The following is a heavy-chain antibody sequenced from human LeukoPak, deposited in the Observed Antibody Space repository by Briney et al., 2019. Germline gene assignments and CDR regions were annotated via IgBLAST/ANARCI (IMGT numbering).Heavy chain of an antibody. V-gene: IGHV3-21*01. D-gene: IGHD6-13*01. CDR1: GFTFSSYS. CDR3: ARFYMDSSSFFDY. J-gene: IGHJ4*02. Sequence: GGSLRLSCAASGFTFSSYSMNWVRQAPGKGLEWVSSISSSSSYIYYADSVKGRFTISRDNAKNSLYLQMNSLRAEDTAVYYCARFYMDSSSFFDYWGQGTLVTVSS. CDR2: ISSSSSYI.